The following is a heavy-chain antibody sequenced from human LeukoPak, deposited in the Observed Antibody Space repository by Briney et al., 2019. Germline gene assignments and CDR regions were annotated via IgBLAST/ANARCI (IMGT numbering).Heavy chain of an antibody. D-gene: IGHD2-15*01. J-gene: IGHJ4*02. CDR1: GFTFSNYW. CDR3: VRQRRYCSGDSCYQRTFDY. CDR2: IKQDGSEK. Sequence: GGSLRLSCAASGFTFSNYWMSWVRQAPGKGLEWVANIKQDGSEKSYVGSVTGRFTIFRDNAKNSLYMQMNSLRAEDTAVYYCVRQRRYCSGDSCYQRTFDYWGQGTLVTVSS. V-gene: IGHV3-7*01.